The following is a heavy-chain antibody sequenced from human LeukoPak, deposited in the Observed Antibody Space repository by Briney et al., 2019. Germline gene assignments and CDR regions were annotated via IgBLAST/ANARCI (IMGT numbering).Heavy chain of an antibody. Sequence: SETLSLTCTVSGGSISNYYWSWIRQPPGKGLEWIGYIYYSGSTNYNPSLKSRVTISVDTSKNQFSLKLSSVTAADTAVYYCARGSQYGDAFDIWGQGTMVTVSS. D-gene: IGHD2-8*01. V-gene: IGHV4-59*12. CDR2: IYYSGST. J-gene: IGHJ3*02. CDR3: ARGSQYGDAFDI. CDR1: GGSISNYY.